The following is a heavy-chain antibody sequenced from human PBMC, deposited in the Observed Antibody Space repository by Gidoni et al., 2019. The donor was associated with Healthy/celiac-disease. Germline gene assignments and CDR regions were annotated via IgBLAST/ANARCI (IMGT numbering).Heavy chain of an antibody. CDR2: INPNSGGT. Sequence: QVQLVQSGAEVKKPGASVKVSCQASGYTFTGYSMHWVRQAPGQGLEWMGRINPNSGGTNYAQKFQGRVTMTRDTSISTAYMELSRLRSDDTAVYYCARSGLRYNWNRFDYWGQGTLVTVSS. CDR1: GYTFTGYS. CDR3: ARSGLRYNWNRFDY. D-gene: IGHD1-20*01. V-gene: IGHV1-2*06. J-gene: IGHJ4*02.